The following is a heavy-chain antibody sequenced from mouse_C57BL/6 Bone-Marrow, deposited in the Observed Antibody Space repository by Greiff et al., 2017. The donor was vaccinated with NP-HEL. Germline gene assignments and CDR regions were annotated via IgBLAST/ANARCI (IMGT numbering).Heavy chain of an antibody. V-gene: IGHV7-1*01. J-gene: IGHJ1*03. CDR3: ARDGLTGDWYFDV. CDR2: SRNKANDYTT. CDR1: GFTFSDFY. Sequence: VQVVESGGGLVQSGRSLRLSCATSGFTFSDFYMEWVRQAPGKGLEWIAASRNKANDYTTEYSASVKGRFIVSRDTSQSILYLQMNALRAEDTAIYYCARDGLTGDWYFDVWGTGTTVTVSS. D-gene: IGHD4-1*01.